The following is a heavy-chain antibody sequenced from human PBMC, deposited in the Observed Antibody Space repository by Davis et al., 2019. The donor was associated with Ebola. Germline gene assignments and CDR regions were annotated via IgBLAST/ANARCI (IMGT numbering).Heavy chain of an antibody. CDR1: DASVTSHY. CDR3: VRFGHGAY. J-gene: IGHJ4*02. V-gene: IGHV4-59*02. Sequence: PAGSLRLSCSVSDASVTSHYWNWIRQPPGKGLEWIGIVYDGGRTNYRPSLKSRATISADTSKNQFSLMLRSVTAADTAVYYCVRFGHGAYWGQGILVTVSS. D-gene: IGHD3-16*01. CDR2: VYDGGRT.